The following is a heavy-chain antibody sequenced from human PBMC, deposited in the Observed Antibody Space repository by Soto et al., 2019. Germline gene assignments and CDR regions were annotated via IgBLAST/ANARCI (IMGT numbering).Heavy chain of an antibody. CDR2: ISGSGGST. J-gene: IGHJ6*02. Sequence: GGSLRLSCAASGFTFSSYAMSWVRQAPGKGLEWVSAISGSGGSTYYADSVKGRFTISRDNSKNTLYLQMNSLRAEDTAVYYCAKGDYCSSTSCHTVYYYYGMDVWGQGTTVTVSS. CDR1: GFTFSSYA. D-gene: IGHD2-2*01. CDR3: AKGDYCSSTSCHTVYYYYGMDV. V-gene: IGHV3-23*01.